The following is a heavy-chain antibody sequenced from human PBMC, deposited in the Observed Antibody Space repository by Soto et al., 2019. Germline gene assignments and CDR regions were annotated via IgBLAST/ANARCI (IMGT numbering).Heavy chain of an antibody. D-gene: IGHD3-10*01. J-gene: IGHJ5*02. CDR2: INHSGST. Sequence: QVQLQQWGAGLLKPSETLSLTCAVYGGSFSDYYWSWIRQPPGKGLEWIGEINHSGSTNYNPSLRCRVTISVDTSKNQFSLKLSSVTAADTAVYYCATYYYGSGRGPHNWLDPWGQGTLVTVSS. CDR1: GGSFSDYY. V-gene: IGHV4-34*01. CDR3: ATYYYGSGRGPHNWLDP.